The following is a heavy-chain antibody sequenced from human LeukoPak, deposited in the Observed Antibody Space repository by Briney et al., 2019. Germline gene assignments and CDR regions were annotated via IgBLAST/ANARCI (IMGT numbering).Heavy chain of an antibody. CDR2: FSGRTGST. J-gene: IGHJ6*03. V-gene: IGHV3-23*01. CDR3: ARGGMRGKITYTYYYMDV. CDR1: GLTFSSDG. D-gene: IGHD2-2*02. Sequence: VGSLSLSSADSGLTFSSDGMNWVRQAPGKGLEWVSGFSGRTGSTHYADSVKGRFTISRDNSRDTLSLQMNSQRGEDTAVYYCARGGMRGKITYTYYYMDVWGKGTTVTVSS.